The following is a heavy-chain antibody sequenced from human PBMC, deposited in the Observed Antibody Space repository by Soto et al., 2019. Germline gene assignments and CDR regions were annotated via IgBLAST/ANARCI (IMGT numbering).Heavy chain of an antibody. Sequence: QVQLQESGPGLVKPSQTLSLTCTVSGDSISSGDYYWSWIRQHPGKGLEWIGYIYYSGSTSYNPSLMSRVIVSVDASKNQFSLRLSSVTAADTAVYYCARDLYLQGGMDVWGQGTTVTVSS. CDR2: IYYSGST. CDR3: ARDLYLQGGMDV. V-gene: IGHV4-31*03. CDR1: GDSISSGDYY. J-gene: IGHJ6*02.